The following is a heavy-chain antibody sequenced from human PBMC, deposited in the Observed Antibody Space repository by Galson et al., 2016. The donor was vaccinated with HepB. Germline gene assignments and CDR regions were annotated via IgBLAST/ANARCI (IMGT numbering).Heavy chain of an antibody. D-gene: IGHD2-15*01. J-gene: IGHJ6*02. V-gene: IGHV4-4*02. CDR3: AAATDGYYSGMDV. Sequence: LSLTCAVSGDSISSITWWNWVRQPPGKGLEWIGAIYHSGSANYNPSLRSRVTISVDKSNNHFSLKLTSVIAADTAVYYCAAATDGYYSGMDVWGQGTTVTVSS. CDR1: GDSISSITW. CDR2: IYHSGSA.